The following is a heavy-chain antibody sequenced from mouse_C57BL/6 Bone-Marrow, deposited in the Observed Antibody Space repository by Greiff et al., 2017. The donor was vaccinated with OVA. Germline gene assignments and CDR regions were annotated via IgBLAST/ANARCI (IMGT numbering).Heavy chain of an antibody. V-gene: IGHV14-4*01. Sequence: EVMLVESGAELVRPGASVKLSCTASGFNIKDDYMHWVKQRPEQGLEWIGWIDPENGDTEYASKFQGKATITADTSSNTAYLQLSSLTSEDTAVYYCTTGLLRSYYFDYWGQGTTLTVSS. CDR1: GFNIKDDY. J-gene: IGHJ2*01. CDR3: TTGLLRSYYFDY. D-gene: IGHD1-1*01. CDR2: IDPENGDT.